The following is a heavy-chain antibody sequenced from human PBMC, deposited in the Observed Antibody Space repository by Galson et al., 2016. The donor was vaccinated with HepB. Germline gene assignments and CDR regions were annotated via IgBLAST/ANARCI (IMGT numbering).Heavy chain of an antibody. CDR2: IYYSGST. CDR1: GGSISSYY. V-gene: IGHV4-59*01. J-gene: IGHJ5*02. CDR3: ARLHPYCRGGSCYRIGWFDP. D-gene: IGHD2-15*01. Sequence: LSLTCTVSGGSISSYYWSWIRQPPGKGLEWIGYIYYSGSTDYNPSLKSRVTISVDTSKNQFSLKLSSVTAADTAVCYCARLHPYCRGGSCYRIGWFDPWGQGTLVTVSS.